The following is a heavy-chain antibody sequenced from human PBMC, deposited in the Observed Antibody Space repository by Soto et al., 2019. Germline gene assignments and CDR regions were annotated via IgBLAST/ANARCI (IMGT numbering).Heavy chain of an antibody. CDR1: GGSISSSSYY. Sequence: QLQLQESGPGLVKPSETLSLTCTVSGGSISSSSYYWGWIRQPPGKGLEWIGSIYYSGSTYYNPSLKSRVTISVDTSKNQFSLKLSSVTAADTAVYYCASFPLGDKHCSGGSCYAFDYWGQGTLVTVSS. CDR3: ASFPLGDKHCSGGSCYAFDY. J-gene: IGHJ4*02. V-gene: IGHV4-39*01. CDR2: IYYSGST. D-gene: IGHD2-15*01.